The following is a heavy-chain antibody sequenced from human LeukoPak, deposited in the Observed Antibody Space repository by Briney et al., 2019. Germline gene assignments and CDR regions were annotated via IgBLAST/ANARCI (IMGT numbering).Heavy chain of an antibody. CDR3: AXXSKGSGSYYGVTXYFDY. CDR2: IKQDGSEK. V-gene: IGHV3-7*01. D-gene: IGHD3-10*01. Sequence: GGSLRLSCAASGFTFSSYWMSWVRQAPGKGLEWVANIKQDGSEKYYVDSVKGRFTISRDNAKNSLYLQMNSLRAEDTAVYYCAXXSKGSGSYYGVTXYFDYWGQGTLVTVSS. J-gene: IGHJ4*02. CDR1: GFTFSSYW.